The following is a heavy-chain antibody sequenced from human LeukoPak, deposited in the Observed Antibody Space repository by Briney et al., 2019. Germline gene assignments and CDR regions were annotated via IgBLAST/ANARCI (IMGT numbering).Heavy chain of an antibody. D-gene: IGHD1-26*01. CDR2: ISSSSSYI. V-gene: IGHV3-21*01. CDR3: ASFGSYFKFDY. CDR1: GFTFSSYS. Sequence: GGSLRLSCAASGFTFSSYSMNWVRQAPGKGLEWVSSISSSSSYIYYADSVKGRFTITRDNAKNSPYLQMNSLRAEDTAVYYCASFGSYFKFDYWGQGTLVTVSS. J-gene: IGHJ4*02.